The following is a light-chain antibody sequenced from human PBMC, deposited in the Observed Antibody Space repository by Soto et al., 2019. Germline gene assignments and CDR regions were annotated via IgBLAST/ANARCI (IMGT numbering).Light chain of an antibody. Sequence: IQMTQPPSTLSASVGDRVIITCRASQSISSWLAWYQQRPGKAPKLLTHKASNLESGVPSRFSGSGSGTEFTLTISSLQPDDSATYYCQQYNRYSTFGQGTNVDI. CDR3: QQYNRYST. CDR2: KAS. V-gene: IGKV1-5*03. CDR1: QSISSW. J-gene: IGKJ1*01.